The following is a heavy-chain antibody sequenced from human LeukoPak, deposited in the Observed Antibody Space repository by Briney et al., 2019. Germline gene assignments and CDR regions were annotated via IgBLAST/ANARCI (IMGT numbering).Heavy chain of an antibody. D-gene: IGHD6-13*01. CDR3: ARDRTGTAAGTGLYYFDY. CDR2: INPSGGST. CDR1: GYTFTSYY. J-gene: IGHJ4*02. V-gene: IGHV1-46*01. Sequence: ASVKVSCKASGYTFTSYYMHWVRQAPRQGLEWMGIINPSGGSTSYAQKFQGRVTMTRDTSTSTVYMELSSLRSEDTAVYYCARDRTGTAAGTGLYYFDYWGQGTLVTVSS.